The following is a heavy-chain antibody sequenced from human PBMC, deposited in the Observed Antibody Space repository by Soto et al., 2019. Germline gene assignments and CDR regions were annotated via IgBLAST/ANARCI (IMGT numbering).Heavy chain of an antibody. D-gene: IGHD3-3*01. CDR3: ARDAVPGVASSSTFYYGMDV. CDR2: IKQEGSEK. CDR1: GFTFSSDW. Sequence: GGSLRLSCAASGFTFSSDWRSWVRQAPGKGIAWVANIKQEGSEKEYVGSGKGLLTMSRDNAKHSLYLKMDSLRAEDTAVYYCARDAVPGVASSSTFYYGMDVRGQGTTVTVSS. J-gene: IGHJ6*02. V-gene: IGHV3-7*03.